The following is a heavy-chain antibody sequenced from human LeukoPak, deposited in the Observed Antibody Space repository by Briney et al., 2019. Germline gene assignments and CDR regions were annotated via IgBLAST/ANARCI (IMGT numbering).Heavy chain of an antibody. D-gene: IGHD3-3*01. CDR2: ISSSGSTI. Sequence: GGSLRLSCAASGFTFSSYEMNWVRQAPGKGLEWVSYISSSGSTIYYADSVKGRFTISRDNAKNTLYLQMNSLRAEDTAVYYCARIIGYYDFWSGLAHWGKGTTVTVSS. J-gene: IGHJ6*04. V-gene: IGHV3-48*03. CDR1: GFTFSSYE. CDR3: ARIIGYYDFWSGLAH.